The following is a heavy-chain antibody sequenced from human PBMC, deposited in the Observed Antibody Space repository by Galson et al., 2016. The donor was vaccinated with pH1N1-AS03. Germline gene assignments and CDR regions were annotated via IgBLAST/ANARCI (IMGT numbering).Heavy chain of an antibody. V-gene: IGHV3-7*03. D-gene: IGHD2-21*02. CDR1: GFTFKSYW. J-gene: IGHJ6*03. Sequence: SLRLSCAASGFTFKSYWMSWVRQAPGKGLEWVANINQDENEKYCVDSAKGRFTISRDNAKNSLYLEMNSRRAEDTALYYCARESTGTEHIVVVTGRYGYYYMDVWGKGTTVTVSS. CDR3: ARESTGTEHIVVVTGRYGYYYMDV. CDR2: INQDENEK.